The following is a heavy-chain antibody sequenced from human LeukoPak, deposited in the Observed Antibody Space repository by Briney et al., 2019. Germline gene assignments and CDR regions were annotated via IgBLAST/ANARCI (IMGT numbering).Heavy chain of an antibody. CDR3: AGPASEYSSSWYGN. Sequence: SETLSLTCTVSGGSISSYYWSWIRQPPGKGLEWIGYIYYSGSTNYNPSLKSRVTISVDASKNQFSLKLSSVTAADTAVYYCAGPASEYSSSWYGNWGQGTLVTVSS. J-gene: IGHJ4*02. V-gene: IGHV4-59*01. CDR1: GGSISSYY. CDR2: IYYSGST. D-gene: IGHD6-13*01.